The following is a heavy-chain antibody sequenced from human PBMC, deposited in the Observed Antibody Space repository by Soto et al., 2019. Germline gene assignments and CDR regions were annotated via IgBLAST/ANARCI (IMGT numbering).Heavy chain of an antibody. CDR1: GFTFSNCE. V-gene: IGHV3-48*03. CDR2: ISSSGSNI. Sequence: VGSLRLSCAASGFTFSNCEMNWVRQAPGKGLEWVSYISSSGSNIYYADSVKGRFTVSRDNAKNSLNLQMNSLRDEDTAVYYCARDELGGYFDYWGQGTLVTVSS. D-gene: IGHD6-6*01. J-gene: IGHJ4*03. CDR3: ARDELGGYFDY.